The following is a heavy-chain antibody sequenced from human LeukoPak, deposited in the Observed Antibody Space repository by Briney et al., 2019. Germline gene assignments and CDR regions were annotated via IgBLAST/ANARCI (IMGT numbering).Heavy chain of an antibody. D-gene: IGHD3-3*01. CDR3: AKDPYDFWSGYYREIDY. Sequence: GGSLRLSCAAAGVTFSSYAMSLVRQAPGKGLEWVSAISGSGGSTYYADSVKGRFTISRDNSKNTLYLQMNSLRAEDTAVYYCAKDPYDFWSGYYREIDYWGQGTLVTVSS. V-gene: IGHV3-23*01. CDR1: GVTFSSYA. J-gene: IGHJ4*02. CDR2: ISGSGGST.